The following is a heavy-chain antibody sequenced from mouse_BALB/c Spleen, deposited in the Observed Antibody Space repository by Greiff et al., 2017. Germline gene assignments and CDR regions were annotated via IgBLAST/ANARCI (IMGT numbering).Heavy chain of an antibody. CDR2: IWAGGST. Sequence: VQLQQSGPGLVAPSQSLSITCTVSGFSLTSYGVHWVRQPPGKGLEWLGVIWAGGSTNYNSALMSRLSISKDNSKSQVFLKMNSLQTDDTAMYYCARGNYRYDNDAMDYWGQGTSVTVSS. CDR3: ARGNYRYDNDAMDY. J-gene: IGHJ4*01. CDR1: GFSLTSYG. V-gene: IGHV2-9*02. D-gene: IGHD2-14*01.